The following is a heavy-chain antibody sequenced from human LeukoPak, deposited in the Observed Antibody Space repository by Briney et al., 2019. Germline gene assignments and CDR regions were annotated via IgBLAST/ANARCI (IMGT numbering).Heavy chain of an antibody. Sequence: GGSLRLSCAASGFTFSSYWMHWVRQAPGKGLVWVSRISTDASSTTYADSVKGRFTISRDNAKNSLYLQMNSLRAEDTAVYYCASLYDFWSPFDYWGQGTLVTVSS. CDR3: ASLYDFWSPFDY. J-gene: IGHJ4*02. CDR1: GFTFSSYW. V-gene: IGHV3-74*01. CDR2: ISTDASST. D-gene: IGHD3-3*01.